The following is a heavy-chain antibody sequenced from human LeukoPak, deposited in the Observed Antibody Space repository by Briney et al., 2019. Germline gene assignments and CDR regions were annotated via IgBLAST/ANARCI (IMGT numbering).Heavy chain of an antibody. Sequence: GGPLRLSCVASGFSFSSYNMNWVRQAPGRGLEWVSSISSSSSYIYYADSVKGRFTISRDNVKNSLYLQMNSLRAEDTAVYYCARGYDSFDYWGQGALVTVPS. J-gene: IGHJ4*02. CDR3: ARGYDSFDY. D-gene: IGHD5-12*01. CDR2: ISSSSSYI. V-gene: IGHV3-21*01. CDR1: GFSFSSYN.